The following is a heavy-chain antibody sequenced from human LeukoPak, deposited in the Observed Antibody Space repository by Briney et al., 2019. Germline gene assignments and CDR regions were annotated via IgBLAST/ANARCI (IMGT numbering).Heavy chain of an antibody. CDR3: ARVVGYGDFFFDY. D-gene: IGHD4-17*01. Sequence: GASVKVSCKASGYTFTGYYMHWVRQAPGQGLEWMGWINPNSGGTNYAQKFQGRVTMTRDTSISTAYMELSRLRSDDTAVYHCARVVGYGDFFFDYWGQGTLVTVSS. CDR1: GYTFTGYY. J-gene: IGHJ4*02. CDR2: INPNSGGT. V-gene: IGHV1-2*02.